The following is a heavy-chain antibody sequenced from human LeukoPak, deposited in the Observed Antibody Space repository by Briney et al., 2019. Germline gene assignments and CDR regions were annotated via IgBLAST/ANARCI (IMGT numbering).Heavy chain of an antibody. D-gene: IGHD5-24*01. CDR1: GFTFSSYE. J-gene: IGHJ4*02. V-gene: IGHV3-48*03. Sequence: GGSLRLSCEASGFTFSSYEMNWVRQAPGKGLEWVSYISDSGSPIYYADSVKGRFTISRDNAKNSLYLQMNSLRAEDTAVYYCARVRFRDGYNLLGYWGQGTLVTVSS. CDR3: ARVRFRDGYNLLGY. CDR2: ISDSGSPI.